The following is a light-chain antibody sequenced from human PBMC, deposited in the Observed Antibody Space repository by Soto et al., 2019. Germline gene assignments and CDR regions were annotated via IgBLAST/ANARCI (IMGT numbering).Light chain of an antibody. CDR2: EGS. V-gene: IGLV2-23*01. CDR3: CSYAGISTWV. J-gene: IGLJ3*02. Sequence: QSALTQPASVSGSPGQSITISCTGTSSDVGSYNLVSWYQQHPGKAPKLMIFEGSKWPSGVSNRFSGSKSGNTASLTISGLQAEDEAYYYCCSYAGISTWVFGGGNQLTVL. CDR1: SSDVGSYNL.